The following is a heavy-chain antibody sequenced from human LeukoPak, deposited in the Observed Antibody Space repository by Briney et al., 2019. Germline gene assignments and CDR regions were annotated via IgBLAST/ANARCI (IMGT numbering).Heavy chain of an antibody. D-gene: IGHD3-9*01. J-gene: IGHJ4*02. V-gene: IGHV5-51*01. Sequence: GESLNISCKGYGYNLTIYRIGWVRQMPGKGLEWMGIIYPGDSDTRYSPSFQGQATISADTSINTAYLQWSSLKASDTAMYYCARGITIFEYWGQGTLVTVSS. CDR3: ARGITIFEY. CDR2: IYPGDSDT. CDR1: GYNLTIYR.